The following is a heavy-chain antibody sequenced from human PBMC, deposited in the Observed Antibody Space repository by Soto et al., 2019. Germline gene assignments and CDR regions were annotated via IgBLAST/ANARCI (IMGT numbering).Heavy chain of an antibody. CDR1: GYTFTSYY. CDR2: INPSGGST. CDR3: ARDSSTDKNEGDAFDI. V-gene: IGHV1-46*01. D-gene: IGHD6-13*01. J-gene: IGHJ3*02. Sequence: GASVKVSCKASGYTFTSYYMHWARQAPGQGLEWMGIINPSGGSTSYAQKFQGRVTISVDTSKNQFSLKLSSVTAADTAVYYCARDSSTDKNEGDAFDIWGQGTMVTVSS.